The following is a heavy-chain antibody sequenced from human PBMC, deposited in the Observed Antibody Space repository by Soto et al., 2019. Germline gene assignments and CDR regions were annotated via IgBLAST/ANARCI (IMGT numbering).Heavy chain of an antibody. CDR2: IIPIFGTA. Sequence: SVKVSCKASGGTFSSYAISWVRHAPGQGLEWMGGIIPIFGTANYAQKFQGRVTITADESTSTAYMELSSLRSEDTAVYYCARVLKGYYDSSGYAFDIWGQGTMVTVS. J-gene: IGHJ3*02. V-gene: IGHV1-69*13. D-gene: IGHD3-22*01. CDR1: GGTFSSYA. CDR3: ARVLKGYYDSSGYAFDI.